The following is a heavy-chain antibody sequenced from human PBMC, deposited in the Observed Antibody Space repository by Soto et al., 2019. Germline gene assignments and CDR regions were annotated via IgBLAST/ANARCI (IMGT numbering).Heavy chain of an antibody. Sequence: PSETLSLTCTVSGGSISSGGYYWSWIRQHPGKGLEWIGYIYYSGSTYYNPSLKSRVTISVDRSKNQFSLKLSSVTAADTAVYYCARRHGGYVGAPRAYYYYGMDVWGQGTTVTVSS. CDR3: ARRHGGYVGAPRAYYYYGMDV. J-gene: IGHJ6*02. D-gene: IGHD1-26*01. CDR1: GGSISSGGYY. CDR2: IYYSGST. V-gene: IGHV4-31*03.